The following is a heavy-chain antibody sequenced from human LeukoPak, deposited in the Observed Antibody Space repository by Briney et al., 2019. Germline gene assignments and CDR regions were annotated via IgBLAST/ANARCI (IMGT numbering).Heavy chain of an antibody. J-gene: IGHJ4*02. D-gene: IGHD3-10*01. Sequence: PSETLSLTCNVSGYSISSGFYWCWIRQPPGKGLEWIASIYYSGSTYQNPSLKSRVTISVDTSKNKFSLKLNSVTAADTAVYYCARVRWFGEFPDYWGQGTLVTVSS. V-gene: IGHV4-38-2*02. CDR1: GYSISSGFY. CDR2: IYYSGST. CDR3: ARVRWFGEFPDY.